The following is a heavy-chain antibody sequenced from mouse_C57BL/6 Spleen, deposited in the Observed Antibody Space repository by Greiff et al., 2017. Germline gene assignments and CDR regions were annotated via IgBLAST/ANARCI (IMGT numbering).Heavy chain of an antibody. Sequence: VHLVESGPELVKPGASVKISCKASGYAFSSSWMNWVKQRPGKGLEWIGRIYPGDGDTNYNGKFKGKATLTADKSSSTAYMQLSSLTSEDSAVYFCARYGNYGDYFDYWGQGTTLTVSS. V-gene: IGHV1-82*01. CDR3: ARYGNYGDYFDY. CDR1: GYAFSSSW. D-gene: IGHD2-1*01. J-gene: IGHJ2*01. CDR2: IYPGDGDT.